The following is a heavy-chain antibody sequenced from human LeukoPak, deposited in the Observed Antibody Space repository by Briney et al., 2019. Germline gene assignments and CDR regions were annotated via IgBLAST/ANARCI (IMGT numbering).Heavy chain of an antibody. V-gene: IGHV4-31*11. J-gene: IGHJ6*02. CDR1: GGSISSSNW. Sequence: SQTLSLTCAVSGGSISSSNWWSWVRQPPGKGLEWIGCIHYSGSTYYNPSLKSRVIISVDTSKKQFSLKLSSVTAADTAVYYCARGSGTTDYYYYYGMDVWGQGTTVTVSS. D-gene: IGHD1-7*01. CDR2: IHYSGST. CDR3: ARGSGTTDYYYYYGMDV.